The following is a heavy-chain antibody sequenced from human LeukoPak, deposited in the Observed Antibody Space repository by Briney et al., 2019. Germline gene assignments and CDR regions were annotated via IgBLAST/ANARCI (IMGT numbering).Heavy chain of an antibody. D-gene: IGHD6-13*01. CDR3: ARPSPLIAAAGTTGDYYYYGMDV. J-gene: IGHJ6*02. CDR1: GGSISSGSYY. V-gene: IGHV4-39*07. CDR2: IYYSGST. Sequence: SETLSLTCTVSGGSISSGSYYWGWIRQPPGKGLEWIGSIYYSGSTYYNPSLKSRVTISVDTSKNQFSLKLSSVTAADTAVYYCARPSPLIAAAGTTGDYYYYGMDVWGQGTTVTVSS.